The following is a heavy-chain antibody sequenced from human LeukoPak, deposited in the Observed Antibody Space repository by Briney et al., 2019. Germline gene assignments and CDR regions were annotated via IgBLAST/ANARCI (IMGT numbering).Heavy chain of an antibody. J-gene: IGHJ3*02. D-gene: IGHD3-22*01. CDR3: ARDGAYYDSSGYYEVGAFDI. CDR2: IIPIFGTA. Sequence: SVKVSCKAPGGTFSSYAISWVRQAPGQGLEWMGGIIPIFGTANYAQKFQGRVTITADESTSTAYMELSSLRSEDTAVYYCARDGAYYDSSGYYEVGAFDIWGQGTMVTVSS. CDR1: GGTFSSYA. V-gene: IGHV1-69*13.